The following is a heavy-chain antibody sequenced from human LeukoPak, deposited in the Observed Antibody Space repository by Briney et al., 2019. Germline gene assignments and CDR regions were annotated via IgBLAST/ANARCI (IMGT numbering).Heavy chain of an antibody. CDR1: GGSISSGGYS. D-gene: IGHD3-22*01. J-gene: IGHJ5*02. V-gene: IGHV4-30-2*01. CDR3: AREIVVVQAYNWFDP. CDR2: IYHSGST. Sequence: PSETLSLTCAVSGGSISSGGYSWSWIRQPPGKGLEWIGYIYHSGSTYYNPSLKSRVTISVDRSKNQFSLKLSSVTAADTAVYYCAREIVVVQAYNWFDPWGQGTLVTVSS.